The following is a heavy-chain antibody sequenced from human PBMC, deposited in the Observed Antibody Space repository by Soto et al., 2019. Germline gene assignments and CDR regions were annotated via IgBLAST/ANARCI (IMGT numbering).Heavy chain of an antibody. V-gene: IGHV1-18*01. CDR3: SRGTSIPASGDY. CDR1: GYTFTNYG. J-gene: IGHJ4*01. CDR2: VSAYNGER. D-gene: IGHD6-6*01. Sequence: QVQLVQSGAEVKKPGASVKVSCKASGYTFTNYGITWERQAPGQGLEWLGWVSAYNGERRYAQRVQARVIMTTDTATTTAYMEVRSLRSDDTAVYYCSRGTSIPASGDYWGQGTLVTVSS.